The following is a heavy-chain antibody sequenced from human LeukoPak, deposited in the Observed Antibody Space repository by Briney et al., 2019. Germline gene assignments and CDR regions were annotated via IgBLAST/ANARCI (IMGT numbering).Heavy chain of an antibody. CDR1: GYTFTSYA. Sequence: ASVKVSCKASGYTFTSYAMNWVRQAPGQGLEWMGGIIPIFGTANYAQKFQGRVTITADESTSTAYMELSSLRSEDTAVYYCAREVSPHDAFDIWGQGTMVTVSS. CDR3: AREVSPHDAFDI. V-gene: IGHV1-69*13. J-gene: IGHJ3*02. CDR2: IIPIFGTA.